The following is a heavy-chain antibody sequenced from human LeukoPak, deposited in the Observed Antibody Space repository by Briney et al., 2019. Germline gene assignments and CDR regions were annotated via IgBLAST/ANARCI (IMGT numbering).Heavy chain of an antibody. CDR2: IWYGGSNK. J-gene: IGHJ4*02. D-gene: IGHD5-12*01. Sequence: GRSLRLSCAASGFTFSSYGMHWVRQAPGKGLEWVAVIWYGGSNKYYADSVKGRFTISRDNSKNTLYLQMNSLRAEDTAVYYCARDRPSSGYDFGYWGQGTLVTVSS. V-gene: IGHV3-33*08. CDR3: ARDRPSSGYDFGY. CDR1: GFTFSSYG.